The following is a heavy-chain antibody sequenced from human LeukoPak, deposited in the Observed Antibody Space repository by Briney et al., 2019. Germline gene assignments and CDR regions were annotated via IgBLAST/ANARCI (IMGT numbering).Heavy chain of an antibody. CDR1: GYSISSGYY. D-gene: IGHD6-19*01. CDR3: ARHRASIAVAGSGEFDY. J-gene: IGHJ4*02. Sequence: SETLSLTCTVSGYSISSGYYWGWIRQPPGKGLEWIGSIYHSGSTYYNPSLKSRVTISVDTSKNQFSLKLSSVTAADTAVYYCARHRASIAVAGSGEFDYWGQGTLVTVSS. CDR2: IYHSGST. V-gene: IGHV4-38-2*02.